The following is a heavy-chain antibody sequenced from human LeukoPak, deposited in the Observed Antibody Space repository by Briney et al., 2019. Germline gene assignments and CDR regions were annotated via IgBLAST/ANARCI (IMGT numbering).Heavy chain of an antibody. D-gene: IGHD3-16*02. CDR3: AKDPESSGWFDP. V-gene: IGHV4-61*01. Sequence: SETLSLTCTVSGGAVSSGSYYWSWIRQPPGKGLERIGCIYYSGSTNYNPSLKSRVTISVDTSKNQFSLKLSSVTAADTAVYYCAKDPESSGWFDPWGQGTLVTVSS. CDR1: GGAVSSGSYY. J-gene: IGHJ5*02. CDR2: IYYSGST.